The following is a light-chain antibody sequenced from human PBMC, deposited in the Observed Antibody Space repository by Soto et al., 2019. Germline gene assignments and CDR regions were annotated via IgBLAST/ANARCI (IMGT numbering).Light chain of an antibody. CDR1: QRVKIY. Sequence: EIVMTQSPATLSVSPGERATLSYRPSQRVKIYWAWYQQKPAQVPRPLIFGASSRATGIPARFSGSGSGTEFNLTISSLQSEDFAVYFCQQYDDWLRLTFGGGTKVEIK. CDR3: QQYDDWLRLT. J-gene: IGKJ4*01. V-gene: IGKV3D-15*01. CDR2: GAS.